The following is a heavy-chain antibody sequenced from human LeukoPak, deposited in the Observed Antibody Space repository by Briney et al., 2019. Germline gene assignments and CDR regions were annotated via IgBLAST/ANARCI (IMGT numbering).Heavy chain of an antibody. V-gene: IGHV1-69*13. Sequence: ASVKVFCKASGGTFSSYAISWVRQAPGQGLEWMGGIIPIFGTANYAQKFQGRVTITADESTSTAYMELSSLRSEDTAVYYCASAQSVVPAAVHAFDIWGQGTMVTVSS. D-gene: IGHD2-2*01. J-gene: IGHJ3*02. CDR1: GGTFSSYA. CDR3: ASAQSVVPAAVHAFDI. CDR2: IIPIFGTA.